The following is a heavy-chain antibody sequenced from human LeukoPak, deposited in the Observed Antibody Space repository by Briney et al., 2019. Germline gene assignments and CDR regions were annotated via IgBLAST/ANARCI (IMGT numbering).Heavy chain of an antibody. CDR2: IGTAADT. CDR1: GFTFSSYD. D-gene: IGHD5/OR15-5a*01. Sequence: GGSLRLSCAASGFTFSSYDMHWVRQATGKGLEWVPAIGTAADTYYPGSVKGRFTISRENAKNSLYLQMNSLRAGDTAVYYCARVSLQDTFDIWGQGTMVTVSS. J-gene: IGHJ3*02. V-gene: IGHV3-13*01. CDR3: ARVSLQDTFDI.